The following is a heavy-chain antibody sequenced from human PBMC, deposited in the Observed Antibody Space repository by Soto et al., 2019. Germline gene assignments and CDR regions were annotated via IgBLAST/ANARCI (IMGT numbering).Heavy chain of an antibody. V-gene: IGHV1-69*02. Sequence: QVQLVQSGAEVKRPGSSVKVSCKASGDTFNFYSINWVRQAPGLGLEWMGRVNPIVSMSNYAQKFQGRVTMTADKSTSTAYMELSSLRSEDTAIYYCASSYGSGYRAFDDCVQGALVTVSS. CDR3: ASSYGSGYRAFDD. D-gene: IGHD3-10*01. CDR2: VNPIVSMS. CDR1: GDTFNFYS. J-gene: IGHJ4*02.